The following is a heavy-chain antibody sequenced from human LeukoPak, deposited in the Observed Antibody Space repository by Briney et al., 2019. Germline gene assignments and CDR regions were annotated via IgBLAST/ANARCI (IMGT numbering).Heavy chain of an antibody. CDR3: VRRQWELQYFDL. V-gene: IGHV4-59*01. Sequence: SETLSLTCTVSGGFISSYYWSWMRQPPGKGLEWIGYIYYSRTTKYNPSLNSRVTISADTSKNQFSLRLNSVTAADTAVYYCVRRQWELQYFDLWGRGTLVAVSS. CDR2: IYYSRTT. D-gene: IGHD1-26*01. J-gene: IGHJ2*01. CDR1: GGFISSYY.